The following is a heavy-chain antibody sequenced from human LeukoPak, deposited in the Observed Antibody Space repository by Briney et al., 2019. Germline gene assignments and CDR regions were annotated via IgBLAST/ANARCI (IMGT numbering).Heavy chain of an antibody. Sequence: GASVKVSCKASGGTFSSYAISWVRQAPGQGLEWMGGIIPIFGTANYAQKFQGRVTITTDESTSTAYMELSSLRSEDTAVYYCARAGYCGGGSCYNWFDPRGQGTLVTVSS. CDR2: IIPIFGTA. V-gene: IGHV1-69*05. CDR1: GGTFSSYA. D-gene: IGHD2-15*01. J-gene: IGHJ5*02. CDR3: ARAGYCGGGSCYNWFDP.